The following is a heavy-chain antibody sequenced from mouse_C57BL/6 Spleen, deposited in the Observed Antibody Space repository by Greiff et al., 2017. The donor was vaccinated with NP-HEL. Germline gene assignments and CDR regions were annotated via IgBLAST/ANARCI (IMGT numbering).Heavy chain of an antibody. Sequence: QVQLQQSGAELVKPGASVKISCKASGYAFSSYWMNWVKQRPGKGLEWIGHIYPGDGDTNYNGKFKGKATLTADKSSSTAYMQLSSLTSEDSAVYFCARCEGSSGYVGFAYWGQGTLVTVSA. CDR3: ARCEGSSGYVGFAY. CDR1: GYAFSSYW. CDR2: IYPGDGDT. V-gene: IGHV1-80*01. J-gene: IGHJ3*01. D-gene: IGHD3-2*02.